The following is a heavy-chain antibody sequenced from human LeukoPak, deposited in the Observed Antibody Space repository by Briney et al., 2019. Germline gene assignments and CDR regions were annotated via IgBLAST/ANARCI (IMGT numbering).Heavy chain of an antibody. CDR3: ARIHGDYDIFDY. Sequence: SVKVSCKASGGTFSSYAISWVRQAPGQGLEWMGRIIPILGIANYAQKFQGRVTITADKSTSTAYMELSSLRSEDTAVYYCARIHGDYDIFDYWGQGTLVTVSS. J-gene: IGHJ4*02. V-gene: IGHV1-69*04. D-gene: IGHD4-17*01. CDR2: IIPILGIA. CDR1: GGTFSSYA.